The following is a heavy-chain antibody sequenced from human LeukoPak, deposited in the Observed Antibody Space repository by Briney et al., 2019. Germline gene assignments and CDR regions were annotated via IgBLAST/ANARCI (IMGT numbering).Heavy chain of an antibody. CDR2: IIPIFGTA. CDR3: ARGAHRRDGYNLDWFDP. CDR1: GGTFSSYA. J-gene: IGHJ5*02. V-gene: IGHV1-69*05. Sequence: ASVKVSCKASGGTFSSYAISRVRQAPGQGLEWMGRIIPIFGTANYAQKFQGRVTITTDESTSTAYMELSSLRSEDTAVYYCARGAHRRDGYNLDWFDPWGQGTLVTVSS. D-gene: IGHD5-24*01.